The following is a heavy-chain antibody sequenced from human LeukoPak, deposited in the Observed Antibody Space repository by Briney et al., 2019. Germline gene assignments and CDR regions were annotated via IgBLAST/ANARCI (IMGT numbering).Heavy chain of an antibody. D-gene: IGHD4-23*01. V-gene: IGHV1-8*03. J-gene: IGHJ1*01. CDR3: ARSDGGKSREPPLQH. Sequence: GASVKVSCKASGYTFTSYDINWVRQATGQGLEWVGWMNPNSGNTGYAQKFQGRVTITRNTSISTAYMELSSLRSEDTAVYYCARSDGGKSREPPLQHWGQGTLVTVSS. CDR2: MNPNSGNT. CDR1: GYTFTSYD.